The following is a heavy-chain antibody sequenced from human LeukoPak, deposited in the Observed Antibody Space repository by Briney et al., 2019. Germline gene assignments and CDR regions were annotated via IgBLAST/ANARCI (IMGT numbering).Heavy chain of an antibody. CDR1: GFTFSSYS. D-gene: IGHD6-19*01. CDR3: AKGRVAGLFDY. Sequence: GGSLRLSCAASGFTFSSYSMNWVRQAPGKGLEWVSSISSSSYIYYADSVKGRFTISRDNAKNSLYLQMNSLRAEDTALYYCAKGRVAGLFDYWGQGTLVTVSS. V-gene: IGHV3-21*04. J-gene: IGHJ4*02. CDR2: ISSSSYI.